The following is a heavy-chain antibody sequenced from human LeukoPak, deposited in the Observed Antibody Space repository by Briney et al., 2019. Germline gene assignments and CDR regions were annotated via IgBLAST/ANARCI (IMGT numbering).Heavy chain of an antibody. D-gene: IGHD2-2*01. CDR2: INHSGST. CDR1: GGSFSGYY. CDR3: ARDDRRDIVVSYYYGMDV. V-gene: IGHV4-34*01. J-gene: IGHJ6*02. Sequence: ASETLSLTCAVYGGSFSGYYWSWIRQPPGKGLEWIGEINHSGSTNYNPSLKSRVTISVDTSKNQFSLKLSSVTAADTAVYYCARDDRRDIVVSYYYGMDVWGQGTTVTVSS.